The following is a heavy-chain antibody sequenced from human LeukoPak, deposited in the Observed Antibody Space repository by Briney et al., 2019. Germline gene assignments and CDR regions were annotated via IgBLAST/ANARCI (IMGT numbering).Heavy chain of an antibody. D-gene: IGHD3-16*01. Sequence: SETLSLTCAVYGGSFSGYYWSWIRQPPGKGLEWIGYIYYSGSTNYNPSLKSRVTISVDTSKNQFSLKLTSVTAADTAVYYCARRSQENGVITANNWFDPWGQGTLVTVSS. J-gene: IGHJ5*02. CDR3: ARRSQENGVITANNWFDP. CDR2: IYYSGST. CDR1: GGSFSGYY. V-gene: IGHV4-59*08.